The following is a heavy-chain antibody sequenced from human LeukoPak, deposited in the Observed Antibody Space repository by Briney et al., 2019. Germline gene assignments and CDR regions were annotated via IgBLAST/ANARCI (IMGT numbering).Heavy chain of an antibody. Sequence: GGSRVLSCAASDFPFISYSMNWARQAPGRGLDGVSYISSSSTIYYADSVKGRFTISRDNAKNSLYLQMNSLRAEDTAVYFCARDPNGDYIGTFDMWGRGTMVSVSS. CDR3: ARDPNGDYIGTFDM. CDR1: DFPFISYS. V-gene: IGHV3-48*01. J-gene: IGHJ3*02. CDR2: ISSSSTI. D-gene: IGHD4-17*01.